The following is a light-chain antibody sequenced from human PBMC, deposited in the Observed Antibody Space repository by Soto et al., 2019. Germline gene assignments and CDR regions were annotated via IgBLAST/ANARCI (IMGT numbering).Light chain of an antibody. CDR3: QQYGSSPT. V-gene: IGKV3-20*01. CDR2: GPS. CDR1: QSLSSIY. Sequence: VMTQSPATLSLSLGERATLSCRASQSLSSIYLAVYQQKPAQAPRLLISGPSTRATGIPDRFRGSGSGTDFTLTVSRLEPEDFAVYHCQQYGSSPTFGQGTRLEIK. J-gene: IGKJ5*01.